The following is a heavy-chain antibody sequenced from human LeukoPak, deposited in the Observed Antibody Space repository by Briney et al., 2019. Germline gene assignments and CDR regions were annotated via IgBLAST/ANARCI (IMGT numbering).Heavy chain of an antibody. Sequence: GGSLRLSCAASGFTFSSYSMNWVRQAPGKGLEWVSSISSSSSYIYYADSVKGRFTISRDNSKNSQYLQMNSLRAEDTAVYYCTRHLPPTYYDFWSGYSYYFDYWGQGTLVTVSS. V-gene: IGHV3-21*01. CDR3: TRHLPPTYYDFWSGYSYYFDY. D-gene: IGHD3-3*01. CDR1: GFTFSSYS. J-gene: IGHJ4*02. CDR2: ISSSSSYI.